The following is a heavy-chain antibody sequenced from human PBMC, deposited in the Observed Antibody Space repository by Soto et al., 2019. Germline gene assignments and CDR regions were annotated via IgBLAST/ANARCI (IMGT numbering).Heavy chain of an antibody. Sequence: KPSETLSLTCTVSGGSISSYYWSWIRQPPGKGLEWIGYIYYSGSTNYNPSLKSRVTISVDTSKNQFSLKLSSVTAADTAVYYCARDVGARRGHYFDYWGQGTLVTVSS. CDR1: GGSISSYY. CDR2: IYYSGST. V-gene: IGHV4-59*01. CDR3: ARDVGARRGHYFDY. D-gene: IGHD1-26*01. J-gene: IGHJ4*02.